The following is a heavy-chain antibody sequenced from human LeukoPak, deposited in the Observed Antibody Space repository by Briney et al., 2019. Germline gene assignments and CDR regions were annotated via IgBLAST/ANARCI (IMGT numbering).Heavy chain of an antibody. V-gene: IGHV3-23*01. CDR1: GFTFTTYA. Sequence: GGSLRLFCAASGFTFTTYAVIWVRQAPGKGLEWVSAISGTAVDTFYADSVKGRFTISRDNSDNTVSLQVNSLRAEDTAVYYCARLSGTYGTTSRVLDSWGQGTLVIVSS. CDR3: ARLSGTYGTTSRVLDS. J-gene: IGHJ4*02. CDR2: ISGTAVDT. D-gene: IGHD1-1*01.